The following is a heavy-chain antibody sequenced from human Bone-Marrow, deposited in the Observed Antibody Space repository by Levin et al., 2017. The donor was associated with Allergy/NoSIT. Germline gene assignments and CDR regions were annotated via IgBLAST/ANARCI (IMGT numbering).Heavy chain of an antibody. CDR1: GYTFSSNY. V-gene: IGHV1-46*01. CDR3: ARDRYSSSSHYARGYHYYGMDV. D-gene: IGHD6-6*01. CDR2: INPSGGST. Sequence: GASVKFSCKASGYTFSSNYIHWVRQAPGQGLEWMGIINPSGGSTSYAQKFQGRVTMTRDTSTSTVYMELSRLRSEDTAVYYCARDRYSSSSHYARGYHYYGMDVWGQGTTVTVSS. J-gene: IGHJ6*02.